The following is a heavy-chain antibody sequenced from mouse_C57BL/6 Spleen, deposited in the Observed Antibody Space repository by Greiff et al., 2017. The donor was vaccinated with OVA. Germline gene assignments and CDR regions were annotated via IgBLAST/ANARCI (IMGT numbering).Heavy chain of an antibody. J-gene: IGHJ3*01. V-gene: IGHV1-61*01. CDR2: IYPSDSET. D-gene: IGHD2-3*01. CDR1: GYTFTSYW. Sequence: VQLQQPGAELVRPGSSVKLSCKASGYTFTSYWMDWVKQRPGQGLEWIGNIYPSDSETHYNQKFKDKATLTVDKSSSTAYMQLSSLTSEDSAVYYCARSRDDGSFAYWGQGTLVTVSA. CDR3: ARSRDDGSFAY.